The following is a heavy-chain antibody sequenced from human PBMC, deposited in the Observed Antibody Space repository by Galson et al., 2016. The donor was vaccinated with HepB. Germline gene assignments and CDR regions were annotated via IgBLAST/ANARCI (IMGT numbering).Heavy chain of an antibody. CDR3: ARNPTYYYDSSGSYYGIDY. D-gene: IGHD3-22*01. V-gene: IGHV3-33*01. CDR2: IWYDGSNK. J-gene: IGHJ4*02. CDR1: GFSFNRYG. Sequence: SLRLSCAASGFSFNRYGVHWVRQAPGKGLEWVALIWYDGSNKYYADSVKGRFTISRDNSKSTLFLQMSSLTVEDTAVYYCARNPTYYYDSSGSYYGIDYWGQGTLVTVSS.